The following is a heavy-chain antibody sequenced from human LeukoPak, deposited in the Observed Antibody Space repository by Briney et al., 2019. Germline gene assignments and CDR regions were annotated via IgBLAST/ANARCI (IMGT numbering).Heavy chain of an antibody. J-gene: IGHJ1*01. CDR2: ISYDGSNK. CDR1: GFTFSSYG. CDR3: AKSRDGYHHGLL. V-gene: IGHV3-30*18. Sequence: GGSLRLSCAASGFTFSSYGMHWVRQAPGKGLEWVAVISYDGSNKYYADSVKGRFTISRDNSKNTLYLQMDSLRAEDTAVYYCAKSRDGYHHGLLWGQGTLVTVSS. D-gene: IGHD5-24*01.